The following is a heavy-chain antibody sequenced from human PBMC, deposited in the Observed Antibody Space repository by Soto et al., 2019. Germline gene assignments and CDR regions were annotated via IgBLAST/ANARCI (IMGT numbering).Heavy chain of an antibody. J-gene: IGHJ4*02. CDR2: IVPDGTST. Sequence: EVQLVESGGGLVQPGGSLRLSCVASGFTFSNYFLYWVRQAPGKGLLWVSRIVPDGTSTAYADSVRGRFTITRDNAENTLYLQMNSLRAEDTAIYYCVGYNWNYPNYWGQGTLVTVSS. CDR3: VGYNWNYPNY. D-gene: IGHD1-7*01. V-gene: IGHV3-74*03. CDR1: GFTFSNYF.